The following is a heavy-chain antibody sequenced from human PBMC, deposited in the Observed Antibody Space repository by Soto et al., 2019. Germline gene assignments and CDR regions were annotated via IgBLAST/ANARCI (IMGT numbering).Heavy chain of an antibody. D-gene: IGHD2-2*01. CDR2: IIPIPGTA. Sequence: QVQLVQSAAEVKKPGSSVKVSCKASGGTFGSYAISWVRQAPGQGIEWMGGIIPIPGTANYAQKFQGRVTIAADESTSTAYMELSSLRSDDTAVYYCARLQGSSTSLEIYYYYYYGMDVWGQGTTVTVSS. CDR1: GGTFGSYA. CDR3: ARLQGSSTSLEIYYYYYYGMDV. J-gene: IGHJ6*02. V-gene: IGHV1-69*01.